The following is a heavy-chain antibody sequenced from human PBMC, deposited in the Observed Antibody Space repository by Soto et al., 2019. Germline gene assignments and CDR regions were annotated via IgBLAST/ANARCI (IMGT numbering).Heavy chain of an antibody. CDR1: GFTFGGFY. CDR2: ISGSGGII. CDR3: GRDTYYDGSGYHSGGVDF. J-gene: IGHJ4*02. D-gene: IGHD3-22*01. V-gene: IGHV3-11*01. Sequence: QVQLVESGGGSVKPGGSLRLSCAASGFTFGGFYMGWIRQAPGRGLEWDSFISGSGGIIYLADSVKDRFAISRDNTKNSLYLQMNSLRAEDTAVYYCGRDTYYDGSGYHSGGVDFWGQGTLVTVSS.